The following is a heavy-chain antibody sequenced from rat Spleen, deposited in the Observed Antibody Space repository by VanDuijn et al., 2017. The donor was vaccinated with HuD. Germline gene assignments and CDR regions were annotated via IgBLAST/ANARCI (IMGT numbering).Heavy chain of an antibody. J-gene: IGHJ3*01. CDR1: GFTFSNYD. Sequence: EVQLVESGGGLVQPGRSMKLSCAASGFTFSNYDMAWVRQAPTKGLAWVASISYDGSSTYYRDSVKGRFTISRDNAKSTLYLQMDSLRSEDTATYYCTTDGAAPYNWFAYWGQGTLVTVSS. V-gene: IGHV5-20*01. CDR2: ISYDGSST. D-gene: IGHD1-2*01. CDR3: TTDGAAPYNWFAY.